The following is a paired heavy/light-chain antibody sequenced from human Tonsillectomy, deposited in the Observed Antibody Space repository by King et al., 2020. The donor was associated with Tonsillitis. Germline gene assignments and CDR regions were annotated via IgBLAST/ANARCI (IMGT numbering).Light chain of an antibody. Sequence: DIQMTQSPSTLSASVGDRVTITCRASQSIGGWLAWYQQRPGKAPKLLMYKASSLESGVPSRFSGSGFGTEFTLTISSLQTDDFATYYCQQYNSYSWTFGQGTKVEIK. V-gene: IGKV1-5*03. CDR3: QQYNSYSWT. CDR2: KAS. CDR1: QSIGGW. J-gene: IGKJ1*01.
Heavy chain of an antibody. CDR1: GFTFSTYG. V-gene: IGHV3-30*18. CDR2: ISYAGSNK. D-gene: IGHD1-7*01. CDR3: AKDRFLELPGAMDV. Sequence: QVHLVESGGGVVQPGTSLTLSCAASGFTFSTYGMNWVRQAPGKGLEWVALISYAGSNKYYADSVKGRFTISRDNTKNILYLQMNNLRAEDTAVYYCAKDRFLELPGAMDVWGQGTTVTVSS. J-gene: IGHJ6*02.